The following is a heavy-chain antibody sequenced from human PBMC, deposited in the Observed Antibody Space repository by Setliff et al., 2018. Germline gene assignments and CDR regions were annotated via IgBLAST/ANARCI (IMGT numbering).Heavy chain of an antibody. V-gene: IGHV3-7*04. Sequence: AGGSLRLSCAASGFTFSTFWMSWVRQAPGKGLEWVANIKQDGSETYYVDSVKGRFTISRDNPNNSLYLQMNNLRAEDTAVYYCARGGYSYGYWGHGTLVTSPQ. D-gene: IGHD5-18*01. CDR2: IKQDGSET. CDR1: GFTFSTFW. CDR3: ARGGYSYGY. J-gene: IGHJ4*01.